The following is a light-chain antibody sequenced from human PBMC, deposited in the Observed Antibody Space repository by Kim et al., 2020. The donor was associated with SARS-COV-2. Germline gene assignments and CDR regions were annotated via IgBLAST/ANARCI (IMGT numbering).Light chain of an antibody. CDR2: QDS. CDR3: QAWDSSTAV. CDR1: KLGDKY. Sequence: VSPGQTASITRSGDKLGDKYACWYQQKPGLSPVLVIYQDSKRPSGIPERFSGSNSGNTATLTISGTQAMDEADYYCQAWDSSTAVFGGGTQLTVL. J-gene: IGLJ2*01. V-gene: IGLV3-1*01.